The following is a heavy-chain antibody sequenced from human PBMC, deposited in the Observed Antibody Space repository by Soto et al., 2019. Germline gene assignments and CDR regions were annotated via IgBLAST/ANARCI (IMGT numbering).Heavy chain of an antibody. Sequence: SQTLSLTCAISGDSVSSNSAAWNWIRQSPSRGLEWLGRTYYRSKWYNDYAVSVKSRITINPDTSKNQFSLQLNSVTPEDTAVYYCARDYLYSSSSWRYYFDYWRQGTPVPVSS. CDR2: TYYRSKWYN. CDR3: ARDYLYSSSSWRYYFDY. V-gene: IGHV6-1*01. CDR1: GDSVSSNSAA. D-gene: IGHD6-6*01. J-gene: IGHJ4*02.